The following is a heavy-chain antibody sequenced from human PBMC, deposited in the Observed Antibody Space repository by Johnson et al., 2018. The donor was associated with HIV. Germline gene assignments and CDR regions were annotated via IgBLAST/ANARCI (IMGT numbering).Heavy chain of an antibody. D-gene: IGHD3-3*01. CDR1: GFTFSSYA. CDR3: ASPPSGYDFWDGPNIFDV. CDR2: ISYDGTKK. Sequence: QVQLVESGGGLVQPGGSLRLSCAASGFTFSSYAMSWVRQAPGKGLEWVAVISYDGTKKNYADSVKGRFTISRDNSKNTLFLQMNSLRPEDTAVYYCASPPSGYDFWDGPNIFDVWGQGTMVSVAS. J-gene: IGHJ3*01. V-gene: IGHV3-30-3*01.